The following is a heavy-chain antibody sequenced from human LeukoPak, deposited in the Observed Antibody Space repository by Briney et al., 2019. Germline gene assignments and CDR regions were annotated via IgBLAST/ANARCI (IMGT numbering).Heavy chain of an antibody. J-gene: IGHJ3*02. V-gene: IGHV3-7*01. CDR2: IKQDGSEK. CDR1: GFTFSSYW. Sequence: PGGSLRLSCAASGFTFSSYWMSWVRQAPGKGREWVANIKQDGSEKYYVDSVKGRFTISRDNAKNSLYLQMNSLRAEDTAVYYCARDDSLTTDSAFDIWGQGTMVTVSS. D-gene: IGHD4-17*01. CDR3: ARDDSLTTDSAFDI.